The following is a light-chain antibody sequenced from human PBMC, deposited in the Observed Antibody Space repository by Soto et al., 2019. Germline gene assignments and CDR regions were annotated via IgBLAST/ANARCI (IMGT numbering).Light chain of an antibody. Sequence: ESMLTLSPSTLSLSTRERATLSCRASQSVSSSSLAWYQQKLGQAPRLLVYGASSRATGIPDRFSGSGSGTDFTLTISRLEPEDFAVYFCQQYGSSPRTFGLGTKVDI. J-gene: IGKJ1*01. V-gene: IGKV3-20*01. CDR1: QSVSSSS. CDR3: QQYGSSPRT. CDR2: GAS.